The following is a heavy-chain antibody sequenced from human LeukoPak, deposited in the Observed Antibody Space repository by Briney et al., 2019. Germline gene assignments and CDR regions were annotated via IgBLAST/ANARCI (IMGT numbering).Heavy chain of an antibody. CDR2: IKQDGSEK. V-gene: IGHV3-7*01. CDR1: GFTFSSYW. Sequence: GGSLRLSCAASGFTFSSYWMSWVRQAPGKGLEWVANIKQDGSEKYYVDSVKGRFTISRDNAKNSLYLQMNSLRAEDTAVYYCARDRYYYDSSGYYYFDYWGQGTLVTVSS. CDR3: ARDRYYYDSSGYYYFDY. J-gene: IGHJ4*02. D-gene: IGHD3-22*01.